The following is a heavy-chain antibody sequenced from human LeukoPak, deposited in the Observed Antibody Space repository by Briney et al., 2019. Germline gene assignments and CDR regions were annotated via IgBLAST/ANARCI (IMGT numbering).Heavy chain of an antibody. D-gene: IGHD3-10*01. J-gene: IGHJ4*02. CDR3: VRGWAPRGEKSSFAS. V-gene: IGHV4-4*07. CDR1: GASINSDY. Sequence: PSETLSLTCTVSGASINSDYWTWVRQVAGKGLEWIGRLFASGSTNYNPYLRSRITMSVDTSKNQFSLDLSSVTAADTGVYYCVRGWAPRGEKSSFASWGQGTLVTVSS. CDR2: LFASGST.